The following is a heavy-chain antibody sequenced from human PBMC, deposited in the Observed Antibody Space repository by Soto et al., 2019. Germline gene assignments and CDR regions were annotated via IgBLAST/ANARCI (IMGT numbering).Heavy chain of an antibody. CDR1: GGSISSYY. CDR2: IYYSGST. V-gene: IGHV4-59*01. D-gene: IGHD1-26*01. Sequence: TLSLTCTVSGGSISSYYWSWIRQPPGKGLEWIGYIYYSGSTNYNPSLKSRVTISVDTSKNQFSLKLSSVTAADTAVYYCARKSGSYYTDYFDYWGQGTLVTVSS. J-gene: IGHJ4*02. CDR3: ARKSGSYYTDYFDY.